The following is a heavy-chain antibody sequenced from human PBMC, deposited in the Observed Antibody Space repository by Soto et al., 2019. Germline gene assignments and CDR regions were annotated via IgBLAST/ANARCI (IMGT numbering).Heavy chain of an antibody. CDR2: IDPKNGDT. Sequence: QVQLVQSGAEVKKPGASVKVSCKTSGYTFTGKHMHWVRQAPGEGLEWMGRIDPKNGDTAYAQDFQGRVTMTSDTSLNTAYMELTSLTSDDTPMYYCARENFHYDYWGQGTLITVSS. J-gene: IGHJ4*02. D-gene: IGHD1-26*01. V-gene: IGHV1-2*06. CDR3: ARENFHYDY. CDR1: GYTFTGKH.